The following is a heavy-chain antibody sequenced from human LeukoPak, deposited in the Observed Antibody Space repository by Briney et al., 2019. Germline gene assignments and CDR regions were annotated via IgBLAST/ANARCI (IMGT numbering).Heavy chain of an antibody. CDR1: GGSISSSNW. V-gene: IGHV4-4*02. CDR3: ARDRYSSPVRWFDP. J-gene: IGHJ5*02. D-gene: IGHD6-13*01. CDR2: IYHSGST. Sequence: PSETLSLTCAVSGGSISSSNWWSWVRQPPGKGLEWIGEIYHSGSTNYNPSLESRVTISVDKSKNQFSLKLSSVTAADTAVYYCARDRYSSPVRWFDPWGQGTLVTVSS.